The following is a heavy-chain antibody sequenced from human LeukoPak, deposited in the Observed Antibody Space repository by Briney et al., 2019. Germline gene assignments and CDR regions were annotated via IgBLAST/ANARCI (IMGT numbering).Heavy chain of an antibody. CDR3: ARVNSGWQGDNWFDP. D-gene: IGHD5-12*01. V-gene: IGHV4-59*01. Sequence: KPSEPLSLTCTVSGGSISTYYWNWIRQPPGKGLEWIGYIYYSRSTNYNPSLKSRVTISVDTSKNQFSLKLSSVTAADTAVYYCARVNSGWQGDNWFDPWGQGTLVTVSS. CDR1: GGSISTYY. J-gene: IGHJ5*02. CDR2: IYYSRST.